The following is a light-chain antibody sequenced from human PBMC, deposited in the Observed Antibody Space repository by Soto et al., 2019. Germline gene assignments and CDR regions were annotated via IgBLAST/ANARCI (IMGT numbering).Light chain of an antibody. Sequence: DIQMTQSPSTLSASVGDRVTLTCRASQSISSWLAWYQQKPGKAPNLLIYKASSLESGVPARFSGSGSGTEFTLTISSRQPDDFATYYCQQYNSYPWTFGQGTKVEIK. CDR1: QSISSW. CDR3: QQYNSYPWT. V-gene: IGKV1-5*03. J-gene: IGKJ1*01. CDR2: KAS.